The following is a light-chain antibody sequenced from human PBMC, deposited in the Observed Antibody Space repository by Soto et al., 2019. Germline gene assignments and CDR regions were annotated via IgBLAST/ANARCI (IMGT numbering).Light chain of an antibody. CDR1: RSNIGNNA. CDR2: NNN. Sequence: QSVLTQPPSASGTTGQRVTISCSGSRSNIGNNAVSWYQQFPGTAPKLLIYNNNQRPSGVPDRFSGSKSGTSAYLAISGLQSEDGADDYCATGDASRNARGVFGGGTKLTVL. V-gene: IGLV1-44*01. CDR3: ATGDASRNARGV. J-gene: IGLJ3*02.